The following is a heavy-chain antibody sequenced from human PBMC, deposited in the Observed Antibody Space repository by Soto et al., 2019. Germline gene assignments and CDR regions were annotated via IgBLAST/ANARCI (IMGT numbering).Heavy chain of an antibody. D-gene: IGHD6-19*01. Sequence: EVQLVESGGGLVQPGGPLKLPCQASGFTFINYWMSWVRQAPGKGREWVANIKQDGSENYYVDSVKGRFTTSRDNTKNSFYLQMNSLRAEDTAVYYCARDHINGWKFDYWGRGTLVTVSS. CDR3: ARDHINGWKFDY. V-gene: IGHV3-7*01. CDR1: GFTFINYW. CDR2: IKQDGSEN. J-gene: IGHJ4*02.